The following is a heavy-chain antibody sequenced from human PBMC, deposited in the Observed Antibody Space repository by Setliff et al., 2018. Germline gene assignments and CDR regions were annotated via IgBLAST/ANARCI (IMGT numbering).Heavy chain of an antibody. J-gene: IGHJ4*02. Sequence: SETLSLTCTVSGGSISSGGYYWSWIRQHPGKGLEWICYISYSGSTYYNPSLKSRVTISVDTSKNQFSLKLSSVTAADTAVYYCARERVLRFLSCFDFWGQGTLVTVSS. D-gene: IGHD3-3*01. V-gene: IGHV4-31*03. CDR3: ARERVLRFLSCFDF. CDR1: GGSISSGGYY. CDR2: ISYSGST.